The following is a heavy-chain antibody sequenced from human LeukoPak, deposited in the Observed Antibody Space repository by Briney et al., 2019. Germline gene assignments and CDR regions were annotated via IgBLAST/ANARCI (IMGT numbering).Heavy chain of an antibody. Sequence: GGSLRLSCAASGFTFSAYGMHWVRRAPGKGLEWVAFIWFDGSNKYYADSVKGRFTISRDNSKNTLYLQMNSLRLEDTAVFYCAEECGGGCSDDYWGQGTLVTVSS. V-gene: IGHV3-30*02. CDR3: AEECGGGCSDDY. CDR2: IWFDGSNK. D-gene: IGHD2-21*02. CDR1: GFTFSAYG. J-gene: IGHJ4*02.